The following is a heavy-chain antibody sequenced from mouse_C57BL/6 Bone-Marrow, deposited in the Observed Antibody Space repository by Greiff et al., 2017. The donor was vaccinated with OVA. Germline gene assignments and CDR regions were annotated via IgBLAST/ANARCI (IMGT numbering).Heavy chain of an antibody. CDR2: INPYNGGT. J-gene: IGHJ2*01. V-gene: IGHV1-19*01. Sequence: EVQLQESGPVLVKPGASVKMSCKASGYTFTDYYMNWVKQSHGKSLEWIGVINPYNGGTSYNQKFKGKATLTVDKSSSTAYMELNSLTSEDSAVYYCARTLYYYGSSHYFDYWGQGTTLTVSS. CDR1: GYTFTDYY. CDR3: ARTLYYYGSSHYFDY. D-gene: IGHD1-1*01.